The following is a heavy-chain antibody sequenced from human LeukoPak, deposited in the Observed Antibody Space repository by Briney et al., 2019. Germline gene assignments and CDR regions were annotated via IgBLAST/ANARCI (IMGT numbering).Heavy chain of an antibody. CDR1: GFTFSSYA. CDR2: ISYDGSNK. J-gene: IGHJ4*02. CDR3: ARAPDYYFDY. V-gene: IGHV3-30*04. D-gene: IGHD2-21*02. Sequence: GGSLRLSCAASGFTFSSYAMHWVRQAPGKGLEGVAVISYDGSNKYYADSVKGRFTISRDNSKNTLYLQMNSLRAEDTAVYYCARAPDYYFDYWGQGTLVTVSS.